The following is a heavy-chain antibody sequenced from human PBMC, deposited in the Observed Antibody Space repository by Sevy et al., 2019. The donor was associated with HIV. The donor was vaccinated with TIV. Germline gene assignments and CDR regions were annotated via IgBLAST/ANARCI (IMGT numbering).Heavy chain of an antibody. Sequence: ASVNVSCKASGYTFTSYYMHWVRQAPGQGLEWMGIINPSGGSTSYAQKFQGRVTMTRDTSTSTVYMELSSLRSEDTAVYYCAREVLGSGWPTDAFDIWGQGTMVTVSS. CDR1: GYTFTSYY. V-gene: IGHV1-46*01. CDR3: AREVLGSGWPTDAFDI. CDR2: INPSGGST. J-gene: IGHJ3*02. D-gene: IGHD6-19*01.